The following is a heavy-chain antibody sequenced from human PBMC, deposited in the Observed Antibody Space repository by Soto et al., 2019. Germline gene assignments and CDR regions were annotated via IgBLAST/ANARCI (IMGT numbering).Heavy chain of an antibody. V-gene: IGHV4-31*11. Sequence: PSETLSLTCAVSGCSISSGGYYWSWIRQHPGKGLEWIGYIYYSGSTYYNPSLKSRVTISVDTSKNQFSLKLSSVTAADTAVYYCARGVGDIVVVPAAYGDFDYWGQGTLVTVSS. D-gene: IGHD2-2*01. J-gene: IGHJ4*02. CDR3: ARGVGDIVVVPAAYGDFDY. CDR1: GCSISSGGYY. CDR2: IYYSGST.